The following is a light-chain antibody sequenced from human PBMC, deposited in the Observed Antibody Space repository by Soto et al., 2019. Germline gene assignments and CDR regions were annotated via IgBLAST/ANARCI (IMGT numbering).Light chain of an antibody. Sequence: IVMTQSPATLSVSPGDRATLSCRASQSVSSNLAWYQQKPGQGPRLLIYGASTRATGIPARFSGSGSGTEFTLTISSLQSEDFAVYYCQQYNNLGRTFGQGTKVEIK. CDR2: GAS. CDR1: QSVSSN. J-gene: IGKJ1*01. V-gene: IGKV3-15*01. CDR3: QQYNNLGRT.